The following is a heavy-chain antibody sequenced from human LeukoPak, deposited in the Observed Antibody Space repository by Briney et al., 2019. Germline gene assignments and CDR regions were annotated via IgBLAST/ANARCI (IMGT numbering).Heavy chain of an antibody. V-gene: IGHV4-34*01. CDR2: INHSGST. D-gene: IGHD3-10*01. Sequence: SETLSLTCAVYGGSFSGYYWSWIRRPPGKGLEWIGEINHSGSTNYNPSLKSRVTISVDTSKNQFSLKLSSVTAADTAVYYCARGLYKVDYWGQGTLVTVSS. CDR1: GGSFSGYY. J-gene: IGHJ4*02. CDR3: ARGLYKVDY.